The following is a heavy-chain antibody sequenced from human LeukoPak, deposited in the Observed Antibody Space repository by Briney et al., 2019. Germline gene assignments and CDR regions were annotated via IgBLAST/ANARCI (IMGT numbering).Heavy chain of an antibody. CDR3: ARDGDWNYFDY. Sequence: ETLSLTCTVSGDSISSYYWSWIRQPPGKGLEWIGYIYYSGSTNYNPSLKSRVTISVDTSKNQFSLKLSSVTAADTAVYYCARDGDWNYFDYWGQGTLVTVSS. J-gene: IGHJ4*02. V-gene: IGHV4-59*01. D-gene: IGHD3/OR15-3a*01. CDR2: IYYSGST. CDR1: GDSISSYY.